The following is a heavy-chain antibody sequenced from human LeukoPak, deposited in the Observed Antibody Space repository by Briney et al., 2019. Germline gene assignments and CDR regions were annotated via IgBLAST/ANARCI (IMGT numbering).Heavy chain of an antibody. J-gene: IGHJ4*02. V-gene: IGHV4-59*01. D-gene: IGHD5-18*01. Sequence: SETLSLTCTVSGGSISSYYWSWIRQPPGKGLEWIGYIYYSGSTNYNPSLKSRVTISVDTSKNQFSLKLSSVTAADTAVYYCARDLSGYSYGYADWGQGTLVTVSS. CDR2: IYYSGST. CDR3: ARDLSGYSYGYAD. CDR1: GGSISSYY.